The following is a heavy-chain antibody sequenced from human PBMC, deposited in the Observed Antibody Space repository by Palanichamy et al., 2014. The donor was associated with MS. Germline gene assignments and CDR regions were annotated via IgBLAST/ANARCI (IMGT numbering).Heavy chain of an antibody. Sequence: FNSYSMNWVRQAPGKGLEWVSYISSGSTTLYYADSVKGRFTISRDNANNSLYLQMNSLRAEDTAVYYCARGYSSGRGAFDIWGQGTMVTVSS. CDR2: ISSGSTTL. J-gene: IGHJ3*02. D-gene: IGHD6-19*01. CDR3: ARGYSSGRGAFDI. V-gene: IGHV3-48*04. CDR1: FNSYS.